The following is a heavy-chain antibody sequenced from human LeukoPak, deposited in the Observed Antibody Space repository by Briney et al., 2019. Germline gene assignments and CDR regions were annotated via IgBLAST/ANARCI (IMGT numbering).Heavy chain of an antibody. CDR1: RFTFSSYA. CDR3: AKRSTPIVATNYSDY. D-gene: IGHD5-12*01. J-gene: IGHJ4*02. Sequence: GGSLRLSCAASRFTFSSYAMSWVRQAPGKGLEWVSAISGAGNNTYYADSVKGRFTISRDNSKNTLYLQMNSLRADDTAVYYCAKRSTPIVATNYSDYWGQGTLVTVSS. V-gene: IGHV3-23*01. CDR2: ISGAGNNT.